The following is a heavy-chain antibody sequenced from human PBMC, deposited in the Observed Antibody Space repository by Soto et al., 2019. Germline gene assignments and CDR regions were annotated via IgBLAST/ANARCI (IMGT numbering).Heavy chain of an antibody. D-gene: IGHD5-18*01. CDR3: ARERGEYSYGWGDYYYYYGMDV. J-gene: IGHJ6*02. Sequence: QVQLQESGPGLVKPSQTLSLTCTVSGGSISSGGYYWSWIRQHPGKGLEWIGYIYYSGSTYYNPSLKSRVTISVDTSKNQFSLKLSSVTAADTAVYYCARERGEYSYGWGDYYYYYGMDVWGQGTTVTVSS. V-gene: IGHV4-31*03. CDR1: GGSISSGGYY. CDR2: IYYSGST.